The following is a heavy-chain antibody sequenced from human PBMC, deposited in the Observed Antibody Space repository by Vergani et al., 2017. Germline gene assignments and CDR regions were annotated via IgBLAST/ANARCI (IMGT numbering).Heavy chain of an antibody. J-gene: IGHJ6*02. D-gene: IGHD2-2*01. Sequence: QVQLVQSGAEVKKPGASVKVSCKASGYTFTGYYMHWVRQAPGQGLEWMGWINPNSGGTNYAQKFQGRVTMTRDTSISTAYMEMSRLGSDDTAVYYCARDLIVVVPADYYYYGMDVWGQGTTVTVSS. CDR2: INPNSGGT. CDR3: ARDLIVVVPADYYYYGMDV. CDR1: GYTFTGYY. V-gene: IGHV1-2*02.